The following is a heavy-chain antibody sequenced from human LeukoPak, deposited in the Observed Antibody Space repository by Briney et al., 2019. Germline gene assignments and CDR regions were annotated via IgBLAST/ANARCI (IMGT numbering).Heavy chain of an antibody. Sequence: SETLSLTCTVSGDSISSSSYYWGWIRRPPGKGLEWIGCIYYSGSTYYNPPLKSRVTISVDTSKNQFSLKLSSVTAADTAVYYCARPAYYDFWSGYYDAFDIWGQGTMVTVSS. CDR1: GDSISSSSYY. CDR2: IYYSGST. V-gene: IGHV4-39*01. J-gene: IGHJ3*02. CDR3: ARPAYYDFWSGYYDAFDI. D-gene: IGHD3-3*01.